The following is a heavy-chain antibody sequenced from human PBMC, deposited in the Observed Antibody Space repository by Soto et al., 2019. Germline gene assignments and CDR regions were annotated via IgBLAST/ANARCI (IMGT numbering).Heavy chain of an antibody. V-gene: IGHV3-23*01. CDR3: TTVQSTIYCSGGSCPTYNWFDP. D-gene: IGHD2-15*01. CDR2: ISGSGGST. CDR1: GFTFSSYA. Sequence: GGSLRLSCAASGFTFSSYAMSWVRQAPGKGLEWVSAISGSGGSTYYADPVKGRFTISRDNSKNTLYLQMNSLRAEDTAAYYCTTVQSTIYCSGGSCPTYNWFDPWGQGTLVTVSS. J-gene: IGHJ5*02.